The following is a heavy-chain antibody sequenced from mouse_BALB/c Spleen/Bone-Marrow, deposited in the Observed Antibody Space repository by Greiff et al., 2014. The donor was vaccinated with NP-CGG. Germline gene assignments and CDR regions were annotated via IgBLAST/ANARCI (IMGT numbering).Heavy chain of an antibody. J-gene: IGHJ2*01. CDR1: GFNIKDTY. D-gene: IGHD2-4*01. CDR3: ALYYDYDVGY. V-gene: IGHV14-3*02. CDR2: IDPANGNT. Sequence: VQLQQSGAELVKPGASVKLSCTASGFNIKDTYMHWVKQRPEQGLEWIGRIDPANGNTTYDPKFQGKATITADTSSNTAYLQLSSLTSEDTAVYYCALYYDYDVGYWGQGTTLTVSS.